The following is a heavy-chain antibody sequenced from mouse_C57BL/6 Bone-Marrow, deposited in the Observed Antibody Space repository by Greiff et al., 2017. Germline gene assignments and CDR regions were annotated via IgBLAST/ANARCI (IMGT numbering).Heavy chain of an antibody. CDR3: AIKEYYGSSCRFAY. CDR2: IHPSDSDT. Sequence: VQLQQPGAELVKPGASVKVSCKASGYTFTSYWMHWVKQRPGQGLEWIGRIHPSDSDTKYNQKFNGKATLTVDKSSSTAYMQLCSLTSEDSAVYYCAIKEYYGSSCRFAYWGQGTLVTVSA. V-gene: IGHV1-74*01. J-gene: IGHJ3*01. CDR1: GYTFTSYW. D-gene: IGHD1-1*01.